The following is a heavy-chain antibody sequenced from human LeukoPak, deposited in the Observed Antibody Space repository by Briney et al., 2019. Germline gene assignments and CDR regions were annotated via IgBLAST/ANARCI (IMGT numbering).Heavy chain of an antibody. J-gene: IGHJ4*02. D-gene: IGHD3-10*01. CDR3: APTSRDSDAYYDYLNY. CDR1: GYTFTTYF. CDR2: INPDGGAT. Sequence: ASVKVSCKASGYTFTTYFMHWVRQAPGQGLEWMGCINPDGGATNYAQKFQRSVTMTRDTSITTSYMELSRLTSDHTAVYFCAPTSRDSDAYYDYLNYWGQGTLITVSS. V-gene: IGHV1-2*02.